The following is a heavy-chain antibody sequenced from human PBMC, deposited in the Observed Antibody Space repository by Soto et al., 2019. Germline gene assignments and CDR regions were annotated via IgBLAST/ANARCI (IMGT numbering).Heavy chain of an antibody. D-gene: IGHD3-22*01. Sequence: PGESLKISCKGSGYTFTNYWIGWVRQMPGKGLEWMGIIYPGDSDTKYNPSFQGQVTISADKSITTTYLQWSSLKASDTAMYYCARQIYDSDSGPNFQYYFDSWGQGTLVTVSS. CDR3: ARQIYDSDSGPNFQYYFDS. CDR2: IYPGDSDT. J-gene: IGHJ4*02. V-gene: IGHV5-51*01. CDR1: GYTFTNYW.